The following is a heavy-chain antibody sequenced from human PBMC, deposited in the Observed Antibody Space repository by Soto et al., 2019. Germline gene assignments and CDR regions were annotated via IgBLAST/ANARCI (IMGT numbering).Heavy chain of an antibody. V-gene: IGHV1-69*13. J-gene: IGHJ4*02. CDR3: VRDSGAKLSSS. Sequence: SVKVSCKASGGTFSSYRINWVRQAPGQGLEWMGGIVPIYRTADSAQEFQGRVTITADESARTAYMELRSLKSRDTAVYYCVRDSGAKLSSSWGQGTLVTVSS. CDR1: GGTFSSYR. D-gene: IGHD6-13*01. CDR2: IVPIYRTA.